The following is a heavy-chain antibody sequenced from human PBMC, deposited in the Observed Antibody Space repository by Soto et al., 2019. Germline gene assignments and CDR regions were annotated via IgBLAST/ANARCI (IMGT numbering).Heavy chain of an antibody. J-gene: IGHJ5*02. CDR2: IHYTGRT. V-gene: IGHV4-59*01. Sequence: PSETLSLTCTVSGGSISSYYWSWIRQPPGKGLEWIGYIHYTGRTKYNPSLKSRVTMSVDTSKNQFSLKLSSVTAADTTVYYCDSGQDYGSFDPWGQGTLATVSS. D-gene: IGHD4-17*01. CDR3: DSGQDYGSFDP. CDR1: GGSISSYY.